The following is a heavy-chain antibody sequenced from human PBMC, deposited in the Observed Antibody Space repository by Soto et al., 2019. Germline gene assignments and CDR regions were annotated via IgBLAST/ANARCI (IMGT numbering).Heavy chain of an antibody. CDR1: GASISSGDSY. CDR3: AREPDCTSATCFIHFDS. J-gene: IGHJ4*02. CDR2: IFHTGST. Sequence: QVQLQESGPGLVKPSQTLSLTCAVSGASISSGDSYWSWIRQRPGKGLEWIGYIFHTGSTYYNPSLKSRVTTSLDSSKNQFSLKLTSATAADTAVYFCAREPDCTSATCFIHFDSWGQGSLVTVAS. V-gene: IGHV4-31*11. D-gene: IGHD2-2*01.